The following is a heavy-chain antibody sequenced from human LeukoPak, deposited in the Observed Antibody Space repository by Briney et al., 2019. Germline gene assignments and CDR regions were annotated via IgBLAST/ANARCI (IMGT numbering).Heavy chain of an antibody. CDR3: VREGEGPLSKDFDY. Sequence: RASVKVSCKSSGFTFTDHYIHWVRQGPGQGHEWMGYIGPHSTFTSSPQEFQGRVTMTRDASMSTAYMELTRLTSDDTAVYYCVREGEGPLSKDFDYWGQGTLVTVSS. D-gene: IGHD2/OR15-2a*01. CDR2: IGPHSTFT. CDR1: GFTFTDHY. J-gene: IGHJ4*02. V-gene: IGHV1-2*02.